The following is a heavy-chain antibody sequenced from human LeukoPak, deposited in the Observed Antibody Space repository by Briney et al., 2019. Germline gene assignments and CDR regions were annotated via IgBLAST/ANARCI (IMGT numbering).Heavy chain of an antibody. V-gene: IGHV4-59*08. CDR2: IYYNGST. CDR3: ARQSRGIAVAGLDY. J-gene: IGHJ4*02. D-gene: IGHD6-19*01. CDR1: DGSISSYY. Sequence: SETLSLTCIVSDGSISSYYWTWIRQPPGKGLEWIGYIYYNGSTNYNPSLKSRVTISVDTSKNQFSLKLNSVTAADTAVYYCARQSRGIAVAGLDYWGQGILVTVSS.